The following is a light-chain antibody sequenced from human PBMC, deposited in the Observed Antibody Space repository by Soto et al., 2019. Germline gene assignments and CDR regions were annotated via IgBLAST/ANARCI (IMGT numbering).Light chain of an antibody. Sequence: QSVLTQPPSASGTPGPRVTISCSGSSSNIGSNTVNWYQQLPGTAPKLLIYSNNQRPSGVPDRFSGSKSGTSASLAISGLQSEDEADYYCAAWDDSLNGRDWVFGGGTKLTAL. J-gene: IGLJ3*02. CDR3: AAWDDSLNGRDWV. CDR1: SSNIGSNT. CDR2: SNN. V-gene: IGLV1-44*01.